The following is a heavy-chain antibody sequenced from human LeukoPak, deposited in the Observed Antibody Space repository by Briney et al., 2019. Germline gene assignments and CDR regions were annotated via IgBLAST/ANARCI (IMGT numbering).Heavy chain of an antibody. V-gene: IGHV3-48*03. CDR2: ISSSGSTI. Sequence: QPGGSLRLSCAASGFTFSSYEMNWVRLAPGKGLEWVSHISSSGSTIYYADSVKGRFTISRDNAKNSLYLQMNSLRAEDTAAYYCAGEDHDKGFDIWGQGTMVTVSS. J-gene: IGHJ3*02. CDR1: GFTFSSYE. D-gene: IGHD3-22*01. CDR3: AGEDHDKGFDI.